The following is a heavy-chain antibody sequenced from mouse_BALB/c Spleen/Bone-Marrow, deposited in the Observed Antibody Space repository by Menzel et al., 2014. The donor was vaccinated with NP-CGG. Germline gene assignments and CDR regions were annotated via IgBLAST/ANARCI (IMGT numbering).Heavy chain of an antibody. J-gene: IGHJ2*01. V-gene: IGHV14-3*02. CDR3: SRGTRYYFDY. CDR2: IDPADDTT. CDR1: GFNIKDTY. Sequence: VQLQQSGAELVKPGASVKLSCTPSGFNIKDTYIHWVKRRPEQGLDWIGRIDPADDTTIYDPKFQDKATITTDTSSSMAYLQLSSLTSGDAAVYFCSRGTRYYFDYWGQGTTLTVSS. D-gene: IGHD1-1*01.